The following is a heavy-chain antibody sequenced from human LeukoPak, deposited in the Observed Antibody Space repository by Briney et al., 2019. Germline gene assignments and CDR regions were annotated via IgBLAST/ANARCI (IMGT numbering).Heavy chain of an antibody. J-gene: IGHJ4*02. V-gene: IGHV3-30*04. CDR1: GFTFSSYA. CDR3: ARVHDSTGYYHYFDS. D-gene: IGHD3-22*01. CDR2: ISYHGSNE. Sequence: PGGSLRLSCAASGFTFSSYAMHWVRQAPDKGLEWVAIISYHGSNEYYADSVKGRFTISRDNSKNTLYLQMNNLRVEDTAMYYCARVHDSTGYYHYFDSWGRGTLVTVSS.